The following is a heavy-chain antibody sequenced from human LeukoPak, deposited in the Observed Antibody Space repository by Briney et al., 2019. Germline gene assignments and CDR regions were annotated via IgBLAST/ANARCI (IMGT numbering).Heavy chain of an antibody. CDR1: GFTFSSYA. CDR3: AKAPVFGGVVAKYYFDY. Sequence: GGSLRLSCAASGFTFSSYAMSWVRQAPGKGLEWVSAISGSGGSTYYADSVKGRFTISRDNSKSTLYLQMNSLRAEDTAVYYCAKAPVFGGVVAKYYFDYWGQGTLVTVSS. J-gene: IGHJ4*02. D-gene: IGHD2-15*01. CDR2: ISGSGGST. V-gene: IGHV3-23*01.